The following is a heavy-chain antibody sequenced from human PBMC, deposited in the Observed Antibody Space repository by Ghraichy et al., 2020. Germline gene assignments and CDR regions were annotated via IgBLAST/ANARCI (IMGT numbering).Heavy chain of an antibody. D-gene: IGHD6-19*01. CDR3: ARDRHSSGWSA. CDR2: IYYSGST. J-gene: IGHJ5*02. V-gene: IGHV4-59*01. Sequence: SETLSLTCTVSGGSISSYYWSWIRQPPGKGLEWIGYIYYSGSTNYNPSLKSRVTISVDTSKNQFSLKLSSVTAADTAVYYCARDRHSSGWSAWGQGTLVTVSS. CDR1: GGSISSYY.